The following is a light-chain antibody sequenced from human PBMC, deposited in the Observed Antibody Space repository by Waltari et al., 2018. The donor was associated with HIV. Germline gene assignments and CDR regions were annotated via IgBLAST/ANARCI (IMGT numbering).Light chain of an antibody. CDR1: QSVTSSY. CDR3: QLYGSSPPRYT. CDR2: CAS. J-gene: IGKJ2*01. Sequence: EVVLTQSPGTLSLSPGARATLSCRDSQSVTSSYLAWYQQKPGQAPRLVLYCASNRATGIPDRFSGGGSGTDFTLTISRLEPEDLAVYYCQLYGSSPPRYTFGQGTKLEIK. V-gene: IGKV3-20*01.